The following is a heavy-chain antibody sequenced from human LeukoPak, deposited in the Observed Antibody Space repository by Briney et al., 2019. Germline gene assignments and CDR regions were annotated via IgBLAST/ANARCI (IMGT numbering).Heavy chain of an antibody. CDR1: GFTFSSYG. CDR3: ARTAGYSGYYSLYYFDY. CDR2: IRYDGSNK. V-gene: IGHV3-30*02. Sequence: PGGSLRLSCAASGFTFSSYGMHWVRQAPGKGLEWVAFIRYDGSNKYYADSVKGRFTISRDNSKNTLYLQMNSLRAEDTAVYYCARTAGYSGYYSLYYFDYWGQGTLVTVSS. D-gene: IGHD3-22*01. J-gene: IGHJ4*02.